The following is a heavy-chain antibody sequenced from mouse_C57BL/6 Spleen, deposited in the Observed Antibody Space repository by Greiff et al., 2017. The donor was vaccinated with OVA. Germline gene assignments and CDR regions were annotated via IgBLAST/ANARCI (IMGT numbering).Heavy chain of an antibody. V-gene: IGHV1-59*01. D-gene: IGHD1-1*01. Sequence: QVQLKQSGAELVRPGTSVKLSCKASGYTFTSYWMHWVKLRPGQGLEWIGVIDPSDSYTNYNQKFKGKATLTVDTSSSTAYMQLSSLTSEDSAVYYCARSPGSSAWFAYWGQGTLVTVSA. J-gene: IGHJ3*01. CDR2: IDPSDSYT. CDR3: ARSPGSSAWFAY. CDR1: GYTFTSYW.